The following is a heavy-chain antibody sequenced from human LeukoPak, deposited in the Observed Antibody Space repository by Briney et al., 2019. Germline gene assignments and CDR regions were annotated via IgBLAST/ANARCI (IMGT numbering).Heavy chain of an antibody. D-gene: IGHD1-26*01. CDR1: GFTFSSYW. J-gene: IGHJ4*02. Sequence: PGGSLRLSCAASGFTFSSYWMHWVRQAPGKGLVWVSRINSDGSSTSYADSVKGRFTISRDNAKNTLYLQMNSLRAEDTAVYYCARVSRGGSYYFDYWGQGTLVTVSS. V-gene: IGHV3-74*01. CDR2: INSDGSST. CDR3: ARVSRGGSYYFDY.